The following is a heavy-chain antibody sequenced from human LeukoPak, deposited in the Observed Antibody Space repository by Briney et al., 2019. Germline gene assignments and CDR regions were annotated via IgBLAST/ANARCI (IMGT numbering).Heavy chain of an antibody. CDR1: GYTFTYYY. J-gene: IGHJ4*02. CDR2: INPSSGST. V-gene: IGHV1-46*01. CDR3: ARARDTYYYDSSGYYFDY. Sequence: ASVKVSCKASGYTFTYYYMHWVRQAPGQGLEWMGIINPSSGSTSYAQKFQGRVTITADESTSTAYMELSSLRSEDTAVYYCARARDTYYYDSSGYYFDYWGQGTLVTVSS. D-gene: IGHD3-22*01.